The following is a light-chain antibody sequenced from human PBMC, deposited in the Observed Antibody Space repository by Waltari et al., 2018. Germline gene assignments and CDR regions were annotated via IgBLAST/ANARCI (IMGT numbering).Light chain of an antibody. CDR3: QQYDISPLT. CDR2: DTS. V-gene: IGKV3-20*01. Sequence: EIVLTQSPGTLSSSPGDRATPACRASQTVRTTYLSWYQQKPGQAPTLLIYDTSSRATSIPDRFSGSGSGTDFSLTISSLEPEDFAVYYCQQYDISPLTFGGGTKVETK. J-gene: IGKJ4*01. CDR1: QTVRTTY.